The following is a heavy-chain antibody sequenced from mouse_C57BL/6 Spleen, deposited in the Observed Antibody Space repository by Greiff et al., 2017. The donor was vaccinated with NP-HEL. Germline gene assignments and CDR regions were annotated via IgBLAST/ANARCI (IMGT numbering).Heavy chain of an antibody. D-gene: IGHD1-1*01. CDR1: GFTFSSYA. CDR3: ARDSITTVIPFDY. Sequence: EVKLMESGGGLVKPGGSLKLSCAASGFTFSSYAMSWVRQTPEKRLEWVATISDGGSYTYYPDNVKGRFTISRDNAKNNLYLQMSHLKSEDTAMYYCARDSITTVIPFDYWGQGTTLTVSS. J-gene: IGHJ2*01. CDR2: ISDGGSYT. V-gene: IGHV5-4*01.